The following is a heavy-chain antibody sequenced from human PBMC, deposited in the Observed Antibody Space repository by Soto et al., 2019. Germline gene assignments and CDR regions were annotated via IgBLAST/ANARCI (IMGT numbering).Heavy chain of an antibody. CDR1: GGTFSSYA. V-gene: IGHV1-69*06. D-gene: IGHD3-22*01. Sequence: SVQVSCKASGGTFSSYAISWVRQAPGQGLEWMGGIIPIFGTANYAQKFQGRVKINADKSTSTAYMELSSLRSEDTAVYYCQRDPQYDYDSSGVAALEIWGQ. CDR2: IIPIFGTA. J-gene: IGHJ3*02. CDR3: QRDPQYDYDSSGVAALEI.